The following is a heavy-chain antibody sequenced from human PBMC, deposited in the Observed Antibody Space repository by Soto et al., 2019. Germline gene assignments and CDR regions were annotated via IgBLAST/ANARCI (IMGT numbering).Heavy chain of an antibody. D-gene: IGHD5-18*01. CDR2: IGPVGQT. CDR1: GFTFSRYD. V-gene: IGHV3-13*01. CDR3: AGAAAIRGGYYYMDV. J-gene: IGHJ6*03. Sequence: GGSLRLSCAASGFTFSRYDLHWVRQVPGKGLEWVSAIGPVGQTFYPDSVKGRFTISRENAKNSFYLHMNNLRAGDTAVYYCAGAAAIRGGYYYMDVWGKGTTVTVSS.